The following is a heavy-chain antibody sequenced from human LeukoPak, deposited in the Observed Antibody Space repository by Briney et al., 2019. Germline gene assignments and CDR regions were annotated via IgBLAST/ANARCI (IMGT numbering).Heavy chain of an antibody. J-gene: IGHJ4*02. V-gene: IGHV4-39*07. CDR3: AKEYAVGSIDY. Sequence: SETLSLTCTVSGGSISSSSYYWGWIRQPPGKGLEWIGTIYYTGSTYYNPSLKSRVTISVDTSKNQFSLKLSSVTAADTALYYCAKEYAVGSIDYWGQGTLVTVSS. CDR1: GGSISSSSYY. CDR2: IYYTGST. D-gene: IGHD4-23*01.